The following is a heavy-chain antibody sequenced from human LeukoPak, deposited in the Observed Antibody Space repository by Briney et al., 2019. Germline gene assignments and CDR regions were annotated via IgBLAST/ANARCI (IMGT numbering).Heavy chain of an antibody. Sequence: SETLSLTCTVSGGSISSYYWSWIRQPPGKGLEWIGEINHSGSTNYNPSLKSRVTISVDTSKNQFSLKLSSVTAADTAVYYCARRLHFRYYFDYWGQGTLVTVSS. J-gene: IGHJ4*02. CDR2: INHSGST. CDR1: GGSISSYY. CDR3: ARRLHFRYYFDY. V-gene: IGHV4-34*01. D-gene: IGHD4-11*01.